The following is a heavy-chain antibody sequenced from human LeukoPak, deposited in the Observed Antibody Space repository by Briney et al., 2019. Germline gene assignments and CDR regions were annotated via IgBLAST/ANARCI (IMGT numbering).Heavy chain of an antibody. D-gene: IGHD6-19*01. CDR1: GFTVSSNY. Sequence: GGSLRLSCAAAGFTVSSNYMSWVRQAPGKGLEWVSVIYSGGSTYYADSLKGRFTTSRENSKNTLYLQMNSLRAADTAVYYCARELRGSGWYVDYWGQGTLLTVSS. J-gene: IGHJ4*02. CDR2: IYSGGST. CDR3: ARELRGSGWYVDY. V-gene: IGHV3-53*01.